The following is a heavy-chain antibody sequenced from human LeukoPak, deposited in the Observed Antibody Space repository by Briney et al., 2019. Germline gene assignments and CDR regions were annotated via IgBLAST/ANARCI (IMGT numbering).Heavy chain of an antibody. J-gene: IGHJ4*02. D-gene: IGHD3-22*01. V-gene: IGHV3-72*01. CDR1: GFTLSDHY. CDR2: TKNKANSYNT. CDR3: ARAGDYYSTGDC. Sequence: PGGSLRLSCAASGFTLSDHYMDWVRQAPGKGLEWVGRTKNKANSYNTEYAASVKGRFTISRDDSKNSLYLQMNSLKTDDTAVYYCARAGDYYSTGDCWGQGTLVTVSS.